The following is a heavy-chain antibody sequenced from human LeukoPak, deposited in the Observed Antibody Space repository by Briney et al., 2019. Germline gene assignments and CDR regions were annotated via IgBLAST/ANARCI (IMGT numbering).Heavy chain of an antibody. CDR2: INPNSGDT. Sequence: ASVKVSCKASGYSFTGYYIHWVRQAHGQGLEWMGRINPNSGDTTYAQKFQGRVTVTRDTSISTAYMELSSLTSDDTAVYYCVRDHDSSGRTDDAFDIWGQGTMVTVSS. V-gene: IGHV1-2*06. CDR3: VRDHDSSGRTDDAFDI. CDR1: GYSFTGYY. J-gene: IGHJ3*02. D-gene: IGHD3-22*01.